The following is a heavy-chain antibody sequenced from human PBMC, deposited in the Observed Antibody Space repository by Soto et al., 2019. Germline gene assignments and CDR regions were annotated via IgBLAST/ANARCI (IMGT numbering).Heavy chain of an antibody. J-gene: IGHJ6*02. D-gene: IGHD6-19*01. CDR3: ARDQSPSSGWPGMDV. Sequence: ASVKVSCKASGYTFTDYYMHWVRQAPGQGLEWMGWINPNSGGTNYAQKFQGRVTMTRDTSTSTAYMELNRLRSDDTAVYYCARDQSPSSGWPGMDVWGQGTTVTVSS. V-gene: IGHV1-2*02. CDR1: GYTFTDYY. CDR2: INPNSGGT.